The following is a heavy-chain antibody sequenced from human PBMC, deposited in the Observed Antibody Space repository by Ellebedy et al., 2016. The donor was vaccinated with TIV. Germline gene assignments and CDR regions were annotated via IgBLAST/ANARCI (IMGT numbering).Heavy chain of an antibody. J-gene: IGHJ5*02. CDR2: INPNSGGT. CDR3: ARELSSGWSNP. V-gene: IGHV1-2*02. CDR1: GYTFTGYY. Sequence: ASVKVSXXASGYTFTGYYMHWVRQAPGQGLEWMGWINPNSGGTNYAQKFQGRVTMTRDTSISTAYMELSRLRSDDTAVYYCARELSSGWSNPWGQGTLVTVSS. D-gene: IGHD6-19*01.